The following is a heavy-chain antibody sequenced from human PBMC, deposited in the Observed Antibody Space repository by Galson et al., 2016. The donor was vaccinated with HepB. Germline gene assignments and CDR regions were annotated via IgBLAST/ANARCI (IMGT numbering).Heavy chain of an antibody. D-gene: IGHD2-8*02. J-gene: IGHJ4*02. Sequence: LRLSCAASGFTFSSYGMHWVRQAPGKGLEWVAGISYDGSNKDYLDSVKGRFTISRDNSKNTLYLQMNSLRAEDTAVFYCAKDYWRLWGQGTLVTVSS. V-gene: IGHV3-30*18. CDR1: GFTFSSYG. CDR2: ISYDGSNK. CDR3: AKDYWRL.